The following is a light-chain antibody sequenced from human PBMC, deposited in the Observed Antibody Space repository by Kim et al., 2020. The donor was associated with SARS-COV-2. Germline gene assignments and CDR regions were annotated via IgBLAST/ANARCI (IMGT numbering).Light chain of an antibody. CDR3: CSYAGSYTLV. Sequence: QSALTQPRSVSGSPGQSVTISCTGTSSDVGGYNYVSWYQQHPGQAPKRMIYDVSKRPSGVPDRFSGSKSGNTASLTISGLQAEDEADYYCCSYAGSYTLVFGGGTQLTVL. CDR2: DVS. V-gene: IGLV2-11*01. CDR1: SSDVGGYNY. J-gene: IGLJ3*02.